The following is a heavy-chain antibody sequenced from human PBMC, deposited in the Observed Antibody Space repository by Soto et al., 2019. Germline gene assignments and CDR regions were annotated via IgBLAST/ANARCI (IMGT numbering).Heavy chain of an antibody. Sequence: PSETLSLTCTVSGGSISSYYWSWIRQPPGKGLEWIGYIYYSGSTNYNPSLKSRVTISVDTSKNQFSLKLSSVTAADTAVYYCAKDLAPSYYYDSSGYLNWGQGTLVTVSS. CDR2: IYYSGST. CDR3: AKDLAPSYYYDSSGYLN. D-gene: IGHD3-22*01. CDR1: GGSISSYY. V-gene: IGHV4-59*12. J-gene: IGHJ4*02.